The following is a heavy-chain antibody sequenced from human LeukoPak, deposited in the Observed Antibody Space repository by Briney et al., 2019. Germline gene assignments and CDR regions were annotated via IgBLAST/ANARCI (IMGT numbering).Heavy chain of an antibody. CDR1: GDSVSSNSAA. J-gene: IGHJ6*03. Sequence: SQTLSLTCATSGDSVSSNSAAWNWIRQPPSRGLEWLGRTYYRSKWYNDYAVSVKSRITINPDTSKNQFSLQLNSVTPEDTAVYYCARDIVATIMDGDYYYYMDVWGKGTTVTISS. CDR2: TYYRSKWYN. V-gene: IGHV6-1*01. CDR3: ARDIVATIMDGDYYYYMDV. D-gene: IGHD5-12*01.